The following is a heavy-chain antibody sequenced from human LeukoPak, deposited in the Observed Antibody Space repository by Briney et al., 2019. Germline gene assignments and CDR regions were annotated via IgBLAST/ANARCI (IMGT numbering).Heavy chain of an antibody. D-gene: IGHD3-9*01. CDR1: GLTLCNFW. CDR3: TRELDWLPTLDY. V-gene: IGHV3-74*01. Sequence: GGSLRLSCAASGLTLCNFWMRWVPQAPGKGLVWVSRINSDGSSTRYADSVKGRFTISRDNAKNTLYLQMNSLRAEDTAVYYCTRELDWLPTLDYWGQGTLVTVSS. J-gene: IGHJ4*02. CDR2: INSDGSST.